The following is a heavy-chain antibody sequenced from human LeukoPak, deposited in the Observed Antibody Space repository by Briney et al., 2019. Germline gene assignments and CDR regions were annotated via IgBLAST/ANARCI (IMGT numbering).Heavy chain of an antibody. D-gene: IGHD6-13*01. CDR1: GFTFSSYS. J-gene: IGHJ6*02. CDR3: ASFIAAAGEPHYYYGMDV. CDR2: ISSSGSFI. Sequence: VGSLRLSCAASGFTFSSYSMNCVPEAPGQRLEGVSSISSSGSFIYYAASVKGRFTISRDTAKISRYLQMYSLRARDTAVYYCASFIAAAGEPHYYYGMDVWGQGTTVTVSS. V-gene: IGHV3-21*01.